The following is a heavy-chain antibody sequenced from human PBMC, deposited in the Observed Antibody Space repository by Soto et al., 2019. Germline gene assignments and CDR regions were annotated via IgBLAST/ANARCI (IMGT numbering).Heavy chain of an antibody. CDR2: IYHSGST. CDR3: ARAEEVWIFGVVTPYGMDV. D-gene: IGHD3-3*01. CDR1: GYSISSGYY. J-gene: IGHJ6*02. V-gene: IGHV4-38-2*01. Sequence: SETLSLTCAVSGYSISSGYYWGWIRQPPGKGLEWIGSIYHSGSTYYNPSLKSRVTISVDTSKNQFSLKLSSVTAADTAVYYCARAEEVWIFGVVTPYGMDVWGQGTTLTV.